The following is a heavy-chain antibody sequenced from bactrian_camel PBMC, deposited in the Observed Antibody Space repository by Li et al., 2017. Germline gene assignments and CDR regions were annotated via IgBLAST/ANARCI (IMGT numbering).Heavy chain of an antibody. CDR2: IVLRGTQT. CDR3: AADSIAWAGEVDNDWPW. Sequence: HVQLVESGGASVQTGGSLTLSCVASQYTQCMGWFRQAPGKEREGVAGIVLRGTQTYYSDSAKGRFTISQDNAKNTVYLQMNSLKPEVTAVYYCAADSIAWAGEVDNDWPWWGQGTQVTVS. V-gene: IGHV3S63*01. D-gene: IGHD4*01. J-gene: IGHJ4*01. CDR1: QYTQC.